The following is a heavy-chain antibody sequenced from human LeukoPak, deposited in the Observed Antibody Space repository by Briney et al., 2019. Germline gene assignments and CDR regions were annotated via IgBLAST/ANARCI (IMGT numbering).Heavy chain of an antibody. CDR2: IYFGGTT. V-gene: IGHV3-53*01. CDR1: GFTVSSNY. Sequence: AGSLRLSCAASGFTVSSNYMTWVRQAPGQGLEWVSVIYFGGTTYYADSVKGRFTISRDNSKNTVYLQMNSLRVEDTAVYYCARDGLAGYWGQGTLVTVSS. CDR3: ARDGLAGY. D-gene: IGHD6-19*01. J-gene: IGHJ4*02.